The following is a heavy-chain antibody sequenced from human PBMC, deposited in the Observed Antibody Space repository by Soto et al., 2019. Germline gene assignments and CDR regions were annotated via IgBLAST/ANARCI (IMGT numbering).Heavy chain of an antibody. D-gene: IGHD4-17*01. V-gene: IGHV3-33*01. CDR2: IWYDGSNK. CDR1: GFTFSSYG. J-gene: IGHJ5*02. CDR3: AGTVTGWFDP. Sequence: QVQLVESGGGVVQPGRSLRLSCAASGFTFSSYGMHWVRQAPGKGLEWVAVIWYDGSNKYYADSVKGRFTISRDNSKNTLYLKMNSLRAEDTAVYYCAGTVTGWFDPWGQGTLVTVSS.